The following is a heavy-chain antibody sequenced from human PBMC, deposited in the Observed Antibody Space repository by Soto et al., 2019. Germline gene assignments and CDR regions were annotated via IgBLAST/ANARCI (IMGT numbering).Heavy chain of an antibody. D-gene: IGHD5-18*01. CDR3: ARGGTQHYFDY. V-gene: IGHV1-3*01. CDR1: GYTFTSYA. Sequence: QVQLVQSGAEVKKPGASVKVSCKASGYTFTSYAMHWVRQAPGQGLEWMGWINAGNGNTKYSQKFQDRVTITRDTSATTAYMELSRLTSQDTAVYYCARGGTQHYFDYWGQGTLFTVSS. J-gene: IGHJ4*02. CDR2: INAGNGNT.